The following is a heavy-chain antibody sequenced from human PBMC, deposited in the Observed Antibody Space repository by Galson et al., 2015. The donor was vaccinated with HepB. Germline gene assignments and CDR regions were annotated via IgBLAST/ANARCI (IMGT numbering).Heavy chain of an antibody. Sequence: SLRLSCAASGFTFSSYSMNWVRQAPGKGLEWVSSISSSSSYIYYADSVKGRFTISRDNAKNSLYLQMNSLRAEDTAVYYCARDYYDSSGIFDYWGQGTLVTVSS. CDR3: ARDYYDSSGIFDY. CDR2: ISSSSSYI. J-gene: IGHJ4*02. D-gene: IGHD3-22*01. V-gene: IGHV3-21*01. CDR1: GFTFSSYS.